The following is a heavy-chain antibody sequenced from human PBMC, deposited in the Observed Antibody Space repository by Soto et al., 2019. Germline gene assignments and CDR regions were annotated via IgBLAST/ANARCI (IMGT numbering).Heavy chain of an antibody. D-gene: IGHD4-17*01. CDR3: ARSPEATVTAFDY. CDR1: GGSISSGGYY. V-gene: IGHV4-31*03. CDR2: IYYSGST. J-gene: IGHJ4*02. Sequence: QVQLQESGPGLVKPSQTLSLTCTVSGGSISSGGYYWSWIRQHPGKGLEWFGYIYYSGSTYYNPSLRSRVSISVDTSKNQFSLQLSSVTAADTAVYYCARSPEATVTAFDYWRQGTLVTVSS.